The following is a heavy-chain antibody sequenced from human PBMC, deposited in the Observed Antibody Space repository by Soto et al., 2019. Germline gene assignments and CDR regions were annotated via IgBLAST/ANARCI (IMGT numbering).Heavy chain of an antibody. Sequence: EVQLLEAGGNLIQPGGSLRLSCAASGLTFSSYAMSWVRQAPGQGLEWLSAISGPGATIYYADSVKGRLTISRDNSKNTLYLPMNSRKAEDTALYYGAKMLYLGRGVTELRDFDFWCQGTFVTVSS. CDR1: GLTFSSYA. CDR3: AKMLYLGRGVTELRDFDF. CDR2: ISGPGATI. D-gene: IGHD3-10*01. J-gene: IGHJ4*02. V-gene: IGHV3-23*01.